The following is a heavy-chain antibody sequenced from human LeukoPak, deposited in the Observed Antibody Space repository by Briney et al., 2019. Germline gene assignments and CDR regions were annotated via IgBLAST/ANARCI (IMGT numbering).Heavy chain of an antibody. D-gene: IGHD2/OR15-2a*01. CDR3: ARGADWQVLEYYYYYMDV. CDR1: GGTFSRYA. Sequence: SVKVSCKARGGTFSRYAIDWVRQVPGQALEWMGGIIPMFGTRKYAQKFQGRVTITVDMSTTTAYLELNSLRSDDTAVYYCARGADWQVLEYYYYYMDVWGSGTTVTVSS. J-gene: IGHJ6*03. V-gene: IGHV1-69*06. CDR2: IIPMFGTR.